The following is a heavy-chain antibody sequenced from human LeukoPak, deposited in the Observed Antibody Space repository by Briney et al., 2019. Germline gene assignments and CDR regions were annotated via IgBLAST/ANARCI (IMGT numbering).Heavy chain of an antibody. CDR3: TRVVSGSYFDF. CDR2: IRSKAYGGTT. CDR1: GFTFGDYA. V-gene: IGHV3-49*04. Sequence: GGSLRLSCTASGFTFGDYAMSWVRQAPGKGLEWVGFIRSKAYGGTTEYAASVKGRFTISRGDSKSIAHLQMNSLKTEDTGVYYCTRVVSGSYFDFWGRGTLVTVSS. J-gene: IGHJ4*02. D-gene: IGHD1-26*01.